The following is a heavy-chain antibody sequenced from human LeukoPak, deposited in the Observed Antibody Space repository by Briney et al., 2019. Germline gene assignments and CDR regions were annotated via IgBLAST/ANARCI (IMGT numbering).Heavy chain of an antibody. CDR3: ARAFSQGLGFDY. V-gene: IGHV4-61*02. Sequence: SETLSLTCTVSGGSFSSSSYYWSWIRQPAGKGLEWIGRIYTSGSTNYNPSLKSRVTMSVDTSKNQFSLKLSSVTAADTAVYYCARAFSQGLGFDYWGQGTLVTVSS. CDR1: GGSFSSSSYY. J-gene: IGHJ4*02. CDR2: IYTSGST. D-gene: IGHD6-25*01.